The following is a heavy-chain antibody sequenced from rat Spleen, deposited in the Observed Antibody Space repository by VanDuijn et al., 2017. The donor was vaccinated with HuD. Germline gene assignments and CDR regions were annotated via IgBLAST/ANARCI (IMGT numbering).Heavy chain of an antibody. CDR1: GFSLTSNS. V-gene: IGHV2-1*01. CDR2: IWGDGST. Sequence: QVQLKESGPGLVQPSQTLSLTCTVSGFSLTSNSVSWVRQPPGKGLEWMGGIWGDGSTDYNSALKSRLSISRDTPKSQVFLKMTSLQTEDTAIYFCTVYYYSSYIYYFDYWGQGVMVTVSS. CDR3: TVYYYSSYIYYFDY. D-gene: IGHD1-2*01. J-gene: IGHJ2*01.